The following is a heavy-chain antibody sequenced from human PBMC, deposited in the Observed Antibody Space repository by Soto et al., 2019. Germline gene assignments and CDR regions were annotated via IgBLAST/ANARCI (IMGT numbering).Heavy chain of an antibody. V-gene: IGHV2-5*01. CDR3: AHSDGGYEIIYFDF. CDR1: GFSFTTAGVA. CDR2: IYYNDDR. D-gene: IGHD5-12*01. J-gene: IGHJ4*02. Sequence: KASGPTLVKPTQTLTLTCTFSGFSFTTAGVAVGWIRQTPGGALEWLTLIYYNDDRRFSPSLKTRLTITGDTSKNQVVLSLTNVDPGDTATYFCAHSDGGYEIIYFDFWGQGIPVTVSS.